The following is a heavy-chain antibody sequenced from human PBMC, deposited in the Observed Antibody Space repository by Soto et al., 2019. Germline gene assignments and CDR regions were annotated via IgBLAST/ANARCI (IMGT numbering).Heavy chain of an antibody. J-gene: IGHJ6*02. CDR1: GFTFNSYS. Sequence: EVQLVESGGGLVKPGGSLRLSCAASGFTFNSYSMNWVRQAPGKGLEWVSSISSSSDYIYYADSVKGRFTISRDNAKKSLYLQMNSLRAEDTAVYYCARDRGGNYYYYYHGMDVWGQGTTVTVSS. V-gene: IGHV3-21*01. CDR3: ARDRGGNYYYYYHGMDV. D-gene: IGHD1-26*01. CDR2: ISSSSDYI.